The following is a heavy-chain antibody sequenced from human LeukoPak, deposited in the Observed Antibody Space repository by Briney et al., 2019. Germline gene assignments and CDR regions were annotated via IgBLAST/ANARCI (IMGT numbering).Heavy chain of an antibody. CDR2: ISISSNYI. CDR3: ARGSRFGVVGRDAFDI. V-gene: IGHV3-21*01. D-gene: IGHD3-3*01. Sequence: GGSLRLSCAASGFTFSNYWMHWVRQAPGKGLEWVSSISISSNYIYYADSVKGRFTISRDNAKNSLYLQVNSLRAEDTAVYYCARGSRFGVVGRDAFDIWGQGTVVTVSS. J-gene: IGHJ3*02. CDR1: GFTFSNYW.